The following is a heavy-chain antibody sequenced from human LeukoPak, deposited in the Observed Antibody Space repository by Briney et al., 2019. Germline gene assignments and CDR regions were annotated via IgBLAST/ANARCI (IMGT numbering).Heavy chain of an antibody. Sequence: SETLSLTCTVSGGSISSSSYYWGWIRQPPGKGLEWIVSNYYSGSTYYNPSLKSRATISVYTAKNQFSLKLSSVTAADTAVYYCARHYAPSWGVDIVATITYWGQGTLVTVSS. J-gene: IGHJ4*02. V-gene: IGHV4-39*01. CDR1: GGSISSSSYY. D-gene: IGHD5-12*01. CDR3: ARHYAPSWGVDIVATITY. CDR2: NYYSGST.